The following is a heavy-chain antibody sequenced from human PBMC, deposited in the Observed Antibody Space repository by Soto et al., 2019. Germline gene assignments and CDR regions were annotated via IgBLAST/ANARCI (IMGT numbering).Heavy chain of an antibody. CDR2: INHSGST. Sequence: QVQLQQWGAGLLKPSETLSLTCAVYGGSFSGYYWTWIRQPPGTGLEWIGEINHSGSTNYNPSLTSPVTVSIAMSKNLLSLKLTSVTAADMAVYYCAIHKITGLFDYWGQGTLVTVSS. D-gene: IGHD2-8*02. CDR1: GGSFSGYY. V-gene: IGHV4-34*01. J-gene: IGHJ4*02. CDR3: AIHKITGLFDY.